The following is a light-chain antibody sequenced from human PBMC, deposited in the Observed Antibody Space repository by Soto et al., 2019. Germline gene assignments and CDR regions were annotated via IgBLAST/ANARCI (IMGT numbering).Light chain of an antibody. CDR1: SSNVGGYNY. Sequence: QSALTQPASVSGSPGQSITIYCTGTSSNVGGYNYVSWYQQHPGKAPKLMIYDVSNRPSGVSNRFSGSKSGNTAYLTISGLQAEDEADYYCSSYTSSSTVVFGGGTKLTGL. V-gene: IGLV2-14*01. CDR2: DVS. CDR3: SSYTSSSTVV. J-gene: IGLJ2*01.